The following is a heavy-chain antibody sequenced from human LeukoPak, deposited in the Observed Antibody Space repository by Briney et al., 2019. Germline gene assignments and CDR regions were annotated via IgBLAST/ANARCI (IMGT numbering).Heavy chain of an antibody. CDR2: IIPIFGTA. J-gene: IGHJ5*02. CDR1: GGTFSSYA. Sequence: GASVKVSCKASGGTFSSYAISWVRQAPGQGLEWMGGIIPIFGTANYAQKFQGRVTITADEPTSTAYMELSSLRSEDTAVYYCARDWRGYCSSTSCYWNNWFDPWGQGTLVTVSS. CDR3: ARDWRGYCSSTSCYWNNWFDP. D-gene: IGHD2-2*01. V-gene: IGHV1-69*13.